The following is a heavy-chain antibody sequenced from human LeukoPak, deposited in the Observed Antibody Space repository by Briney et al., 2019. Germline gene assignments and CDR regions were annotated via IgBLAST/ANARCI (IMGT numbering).Heavy chain of an antibody. CDR1: GYTFTGYY. D-gene: IGHD6-19*01. Sequence: GASVKVSCKASGYTFTGYYMHWVRQAPGQGLEWMGWINPNSGGTNYAQKFQGRVTMTEDTSTDTAYMELSSLRSEDTAVYYCATVGRQWLRGDQLRYWGQGTLVTVSS. V-gene: IGHV1-2*02. J-gene: IGHJ4*02. CDR2: INPNSGGT. CDR3: ATVGRQWLRGDQLRY.